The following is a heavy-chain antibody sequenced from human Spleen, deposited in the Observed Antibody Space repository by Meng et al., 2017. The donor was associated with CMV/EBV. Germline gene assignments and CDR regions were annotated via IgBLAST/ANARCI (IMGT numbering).Heavy chain of an antibody. V-gene: IGHV3-23*01. D-gene: IGHD3-10*01. Sequence: GESLKMSCATAGFTFTDYGMSWVRQAPGMGLVWVSGLCGSGGGTYYADSVKARFTMSRDNSKNTLYLQMNSLRAEDTAAYYCALDSSYYYSSRPRFDPWGQGTLVTVSS. CDR1: GFTFTDYG. J-gene: IGHJ5*02. CDR3: ALDSSYYYSSRPRFDP. CDR2: LCGSGGGT.